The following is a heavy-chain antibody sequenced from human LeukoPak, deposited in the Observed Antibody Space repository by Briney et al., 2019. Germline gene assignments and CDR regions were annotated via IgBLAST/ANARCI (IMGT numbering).Heavy chain of an antibody. Sequence: GGSLRLSCAASGFTFSNYAMHWVRQAPGKGLEYVSAISGYGDSTYYANSVKGRFTISRDNSKNTLYLQMGTLRAEDMAVYYCARVPRPGYYDSSGYKDYWGQGTLVTVSS. V-gene: IGHV3-64*01. CDR2: ISGYGDST. CDR3: ARVPRPGYYDSSGYKDY. CDR1: GFTFSNYA. J-gene: IGHJ4*02. D-gene: IGHD3-22*01.